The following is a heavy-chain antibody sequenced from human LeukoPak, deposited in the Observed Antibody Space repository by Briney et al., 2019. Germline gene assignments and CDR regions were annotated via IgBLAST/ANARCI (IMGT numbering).Heavy chain of an antibody. J-gene: IGHJ4*02. Sequence: AGGSLRLSCAASGFTFSSYSMNWVRQAPGKGLEWVSSISSSRSYIYYADSVKGRFTISRDNAKNSLYLQMNSLRAENTAVYYCARDPTYYYDSSGYYSDWGQGTLVTVSS. CDR3: ARDPTYYYDSSGYYSD. V-gene: IGHV3-21*01. CDR1: GFTFSSYS. D-gene: IGHD3-22*01. CDR2: ISSSRSYI.